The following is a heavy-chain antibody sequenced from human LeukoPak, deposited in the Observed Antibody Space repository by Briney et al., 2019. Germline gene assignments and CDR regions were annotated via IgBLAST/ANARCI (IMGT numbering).Heavy chain of an antibody. CDR1: GFTFSNYW. Sequence: GGSLRLSCAASGFTFSNYWMSWVRQAPGKGLEWVASIKQDGSEQYYVDSVKGRFTISRDNAKNSLYLQMNSLRAEDTAVYYCARWGTYSSSWLGAFDIWGQGTTVTVSS. D-gene: IGHD6-13*01. CDR2: IKQDGSEQ. J-gene: IGHJ3*02. V-gene: IGHV3-7*05. CDR3: ARWGTYSSSWLGAFDI.